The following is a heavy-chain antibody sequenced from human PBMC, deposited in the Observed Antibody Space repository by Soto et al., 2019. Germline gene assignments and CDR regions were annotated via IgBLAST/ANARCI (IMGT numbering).Heavy chain of an antibody. D-gene: IGHD3-10*01. Sequence: SETLSLTCTVSGGSISSYYWGWIRQPPGKGLEWIGYIYYSGSTNYNPSLKSRVTISVDTSKNQFSLKLSSVTAADTAVYYCARVRYYYGSGSYYLKYYFDYWGQGTLVTVSS. CDR2: IYYSGST. V-gene: IGHV4-59*01. CDR1: GGSISSYY. CDR3: ARVRYYYGSGSYYLKYYFDY. J-gene: IGHJ4*02.